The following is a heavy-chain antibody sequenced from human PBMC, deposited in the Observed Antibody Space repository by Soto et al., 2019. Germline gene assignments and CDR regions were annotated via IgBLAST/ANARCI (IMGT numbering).Heavy chain of an antibody. Sequence: PSETLSLTCTVSGDSISSGDYYWSWVRQAPGKGLEWVSVISGSDGSTYYADSVKGRFTISRDNSKNTLNLQMNSLRAEDTAVYYCASRSSSWYFDYWGQGTLVTVSS. CDR1: GDSISSGDYY. CDR3: ASRSSSWYFDY. J-gene: IGHJ4*02. D-gene: IGHD6-13*01. CDR2: ISGSDGST. V-gene: IGHV3-23*01.